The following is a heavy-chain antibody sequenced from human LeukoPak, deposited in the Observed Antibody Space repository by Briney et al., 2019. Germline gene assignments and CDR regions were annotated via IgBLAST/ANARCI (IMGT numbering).Heavy chain of an antibody. CDR2: ISYDGSNK. CDR3: VGDSGAKYSCSYHFEY. CDR1: GFPFRSYA. V-gene: IGHV3-30-3*01. Sequence: GRPLRLSCAAPGFPFRSYAIHGVGQAPAKGLDGVAVISYDGSNKYYADSAKGRFTISRDNFKKTLYLQMNSLRAEDTAVYYCVGDSGAKYSCSYHFEYWGQGTLVSVSS. J-gene: IGHJ4*02. D-gene: IGHD6-6*01.